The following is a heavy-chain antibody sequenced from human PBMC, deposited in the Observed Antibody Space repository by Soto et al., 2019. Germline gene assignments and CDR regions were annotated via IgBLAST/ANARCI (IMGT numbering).Heavy chain of an antibody. CDR2: INHSGST. J-gene: IGHJ3*02. D-gene: IGHD5-12*01. Sequence: SETLSLTCAVYGWSFSGYYWSWIRQPPGKGLEWIGEINHSGSTNYSTSLKTRLTISKDTSKNQVVLTMTNMDPVDTATYYCAMWVATDRRGGWAFDIWGQGTMVTVSS. CDR3: AMWVATDRRGGWAFDI. V-gene: IGHV4-34*01. CDR1: GWSFSGYY.